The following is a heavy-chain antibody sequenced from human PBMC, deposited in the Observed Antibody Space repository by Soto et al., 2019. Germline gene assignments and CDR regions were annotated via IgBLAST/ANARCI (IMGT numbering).Heavy chain of an antibody. V-gene: IGHV1-69*01. Sequence: QVQLVQSGAEVKKPGSSVKVSCKASGGTFSSYAISWVRQAPGQGLEWMGGIIPIFGTANYAQKFQGRVTITADESTSTAYTELSSLRSEDTAVYYCATDIVVVVAATPRGMDVWGQGTTVTVSS. CDR2: IIPIFGTA. J-gene: IGHJ6*02. D-gene: IGHD2-15*01. CDR1: GGTFSSYA. CDR3: ATDIVVVVAATPRGMDV.